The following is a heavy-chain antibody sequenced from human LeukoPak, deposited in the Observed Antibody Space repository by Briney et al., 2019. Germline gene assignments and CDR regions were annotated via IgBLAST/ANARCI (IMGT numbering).Heavy chain of an antibody. Sequence: ASVKASCKASGYTFTGYYMHWVRQAPGQGLEWMGWINPNSGGTNYAQKFQGRVTMTRDTSISTAYMELSRLRSDDTAVYYCARDLNIFGVVSYYFDYWGQGTLVTVSS. CDR1: GYTFTGYY. CDR2: INPNSGGT. V-gene: IGHV1-2*02. J-gene: IGHJ4*02. CDR3: ARDLNIFGVVSYYFDY. D-gene: IGHD3-3*02.